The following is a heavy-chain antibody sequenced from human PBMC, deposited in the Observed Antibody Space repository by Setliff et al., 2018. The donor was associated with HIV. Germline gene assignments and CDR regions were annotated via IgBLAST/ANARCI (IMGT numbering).Heavy chain of an antibody. J-gene: IGHJ6*03. CDR2: FNHGRST. V-gene: IGHV4-34*01. CDR3: ARGARLLAGYSDRWDYYYMGV. Sequence: SETLSLTCAVYGGSLSGYYWSWIRQPPGKGLEWIGEFNHGRSTNNNPSLKSRVTISEDTSKNQFSLKVNSVTAADTAVYYCARGARLLAGYSDRWDYYYMGVWGKGTTVTVSS. CDR1: GGSLSGYY. D-gene: IGHD6-13*01.